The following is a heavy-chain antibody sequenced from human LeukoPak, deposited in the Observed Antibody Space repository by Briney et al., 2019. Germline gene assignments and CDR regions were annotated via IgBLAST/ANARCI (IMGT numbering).Heavy chain of an antibody. CDR3: AGERSNAVRYCDY. D-gene: IGHD3-16*01. J-gene: IGHJ4*02. CDR1: GGTFSSYA. Sequence: GASVKVSCKASGGTFSSYAISWVRQAPGQGLEWMRGIIPIFGTANYAQKFQGRVTTTADESTSTAYMQQSSLRSEDKAVFYYAGERSNAVRYCDYWSQGTLVTVSS. CDR2: IIPIFGTA. V-gene: IGHV1-69*13.